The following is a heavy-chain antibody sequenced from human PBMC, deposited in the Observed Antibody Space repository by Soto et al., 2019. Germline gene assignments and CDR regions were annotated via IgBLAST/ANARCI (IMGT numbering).Heavy chain of an antibody. D-gene: IGHD2-2*01. V-gene: IGHV3-23*01. CDR3: AGYCISTSWRGRYFDY. CDR1: GFTFSSYV. CDR2: ITSTGSNT. Sequence: EVQLLESGGGFVQPGGSLRLSCAASGFTFSSYVMSWVRQTPGKGLEWVSSITSTGSNTYYADSVKGRFTISRDNSKNTLYLHMSSLRAEDTAIYYCAGYCISTSWRGRYFDYWGQGTLVTVSS. J-gene: IGHJ4*02.